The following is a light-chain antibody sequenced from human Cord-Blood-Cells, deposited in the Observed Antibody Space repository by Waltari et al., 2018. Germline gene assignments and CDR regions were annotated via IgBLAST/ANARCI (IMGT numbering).Light chain of an antibody. CDR1: QSVSSSY. Sequence: EIVLTQSPGTLSLSPGERATLSCRASQSVSSSYLAWYQQKPGQAPRPLIDGASSRATGIPDRFSGSGSGTDFTLTISRLEPEDFAVYYCQQYGSSMYTFGQGTKLEIK. CDR3: QQYGSSMYT. CDR2: GAS. J-gene: IGKJ2*01. V-gene: IGKV3-20*01.